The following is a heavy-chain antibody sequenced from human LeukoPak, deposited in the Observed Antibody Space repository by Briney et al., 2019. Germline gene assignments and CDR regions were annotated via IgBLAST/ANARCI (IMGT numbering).Heavy chain of an antibody. D-gene: IGHD3-10*01. Sequence: SGPTLVNPTQTLTLTCSFSGFSLTTSGVGVGWVRQPPGKALEWIALIYWNDYKPYSPSLKSRLTISKDTTKNQVVLTMTDMDPVDTGTYYCARRRGGSGSYYFDYWGQGILVTVSS. J-gene: IGHJ4*02. CDR2: IYWNDYK. CDR3: ARRRGGSGSYYFDY. CDR1: GFSLTTSGVG. V-gene: IGHV2-5*01.